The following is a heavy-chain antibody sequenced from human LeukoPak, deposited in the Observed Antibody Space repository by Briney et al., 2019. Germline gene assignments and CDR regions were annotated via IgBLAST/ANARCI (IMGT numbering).Heavy chain of an antibody. CDR2: IKSDGSGT. D-gene: IGHD2/OR15-2a*01. V-gene: IGHV3-74*01. J-gene: IGHJ6*02. CDR1: GFTFSSYW. CDR3: AKYVSARGPPYALAV. Sequence: PGGSLRLSCAASGFTFSSYWMHWVRQAPGKGLVWVSRIKSDGSGTTYADSVKGRFTISRDNAKNTLYLQMNSLRAEDTAVYYCAKYVSARGPPYALAVWGQGTTVTVSS.